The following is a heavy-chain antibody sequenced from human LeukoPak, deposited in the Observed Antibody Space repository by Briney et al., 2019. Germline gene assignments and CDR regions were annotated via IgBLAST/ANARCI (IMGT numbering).Heavy chain of an antibody. Sequence: SETLSLTCTVSGGSISSYYWSWIRQPPGKGPEWIGYIYYSGSTNYNPSLKSRVTISVDTSKNQFSLKLSSVTAADTAVYYCARHSRDGYNYNWFDPWGQGTLVTVSS. CDR1: GGSISSYY. CDR3: ARHSRDGYNYNWFDP. CDR2: IYYSGST. J-gene: IGHJ5*02. V-gene: IGHV4-59*08. D-gene: IGHD5-12*01.